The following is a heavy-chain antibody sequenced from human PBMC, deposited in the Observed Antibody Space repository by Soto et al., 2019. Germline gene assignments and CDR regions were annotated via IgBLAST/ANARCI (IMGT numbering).Heavy chain of an antibody. CDR3: ARARLPNGFDP. V-gene: IGHV4-30-2*01. CDR1: GGSISSGGYS. CDR2: IYHSGST. J-gene: IGHJ5*02. D-gene: IGHD3-16*01. Sequence: QLQLQESGSGLVKPSQTLSLTCAVSGGSISSGGYSWSWIRQPPGKGLEWIGYIYHSGSTYYNPSLKSRVTISVDRSKNEFSLNLSSVTAADTAVYYCARARLPNGFDPWGQGTLVTVSS.